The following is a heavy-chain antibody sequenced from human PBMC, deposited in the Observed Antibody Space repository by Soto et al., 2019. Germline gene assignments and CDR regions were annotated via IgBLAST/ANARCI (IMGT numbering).Heavy chain of an antibody. J-gene: IGHJ6*02. CDR3: ARSWQLLPKSYYDYYGMDV. V-gene: IGHV3-21*01. Sequence: GGSLRLSCAASGFTFSSYSMNWVRQAPGKGLEWVSSISSSSSYIYYADSVKGRFTISRDNAKNSLYLQMNSLRAEDTAVYYCARSWQLLPKSYYDYYGMDVWGQGTTVTVSS. D-gene: IGHD2-15*01. CDR1: GFTFSSYS. CDR2: ISSSSSYI.